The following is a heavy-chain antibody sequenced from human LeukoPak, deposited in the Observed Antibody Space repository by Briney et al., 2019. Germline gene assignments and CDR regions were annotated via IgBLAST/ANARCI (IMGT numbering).Heavy chain of an antibody. CDR3: ARVLWCSGGSCYSVQDAFDI. J-gene: IGHJ3*02. D-gene: IGHD2-15*01. CDR1: GFAFSSYE. CDR2: ISSSGSTI. V-gene: IGHV3-48*03. Sequence: GGSLRLSCAASGFAFSSYEMNWVRQAPGKGLEWVSYISSSGSTIYYADSVKGRFTISRDNAKNSLYLQMNSLRAEDTAVYYCARVLWCSGGSCYSVQDAFDIWGQGTMVTVSS.